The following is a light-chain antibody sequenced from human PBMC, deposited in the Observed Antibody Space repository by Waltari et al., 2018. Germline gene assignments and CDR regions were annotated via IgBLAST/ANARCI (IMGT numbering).Light chain of an antibody. J-gene: IGLJ2*01. CDR1: SSDVGGYNY. CDR2: DVS. V-gene: IGLV2-14*01. Sequence: QSALTQPASVSGSPGQSITISCTGTSSDVGGYNYVSWYQQHPGKAPKLMIYDVSNRPSGVSNRFSCSKSGNTASLTISGLQSEDEADYYGSSYTSSSTLVVFGGGTKLTVL. CDR3: SSYTSSSTLVV.